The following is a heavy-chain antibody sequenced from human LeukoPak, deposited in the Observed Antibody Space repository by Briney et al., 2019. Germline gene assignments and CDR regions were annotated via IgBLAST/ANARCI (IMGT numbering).Heavy chain of an antibody. D-gene: IGHD4-17*01. J-gene: IGHJ4*02. CDR2: IYYSGST. V-gene: IGHV4-59*01. CDR1: GGSISSYY. CDR3: ARKLRDFDY. Sequence: SETLSLTCTVSGGSISSYYWSWIRQPPGKGLEWIGYIYYSGSTNYNPSLKSRVTISVETSKNQFSLKLSSVTAADTAVYYCARKLRDFDYWGQGTLVTVSS.